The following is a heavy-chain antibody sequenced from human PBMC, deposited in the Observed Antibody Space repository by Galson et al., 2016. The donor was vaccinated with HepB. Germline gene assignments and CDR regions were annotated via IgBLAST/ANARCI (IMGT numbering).Heavy chain of an antibody. D-gene: IGHD6-13*01. CDR1: GFTFTTYY. J-gene: IGHJ5*02. Sequence: LRLSCAASGFTFTTYYMSWVRQAPGRGLEWVAYISNSGVNTHYAGSVNGRFTISRDNAKNSLFLQMNSLRAEETAVYYCARDRTARAALDLWGQGTLVTVSS. V-gene: IGHV3-11*06. CDR2: ISNSGVNT. CDR3: ARDRTARAALDL.